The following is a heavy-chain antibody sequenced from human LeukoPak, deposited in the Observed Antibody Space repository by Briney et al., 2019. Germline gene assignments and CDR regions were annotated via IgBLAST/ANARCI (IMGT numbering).Heavy chain of an antibody. D-gene: IGHD5-18*01. CDR3: ATGRGYSYVN. CDR2: IIPIFGTA. Sequence: SVKVSCXASGGTFSSYAISWVRQAPGQGLEWMGRIIPIFGTANYAQKFQGRVTITTDESTSTAYMELSSLRSEDTAVYYCATGRGYSYVNWGQGTLVTVSS. CDR1: GGTFSSYA. J-gene: IGHJ4*02. V-gene: IGHV1-69*05.